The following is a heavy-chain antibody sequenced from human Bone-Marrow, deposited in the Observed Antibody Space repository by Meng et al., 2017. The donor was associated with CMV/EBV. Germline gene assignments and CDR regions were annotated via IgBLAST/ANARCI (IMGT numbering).Heavy chain of an antibody. J-gene: IGHJ6*02. V-gene: IGHV3-7*01. CDR2: IKQDGSEK. D-gene: IGHD6-6*01. Sequence: GESLKISCAASGFTFSSYWMSWVRQAPGKGLEWVANIKQDGSEKYYVDSVKGRFTISRDNAKNSLYLQMNSLRAEDTAVYYCARGGRKYTYYYYYGMDVWRQGTTVTVSS. CDR1: GFTFSSYW. CDR3: ARGGRKYTYYYYYGMDV.